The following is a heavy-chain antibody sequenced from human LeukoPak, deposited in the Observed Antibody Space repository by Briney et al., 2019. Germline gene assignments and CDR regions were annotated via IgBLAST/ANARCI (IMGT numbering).Heavy chain of an antibody. V-gene: IGHV3-30*18. Sequence: GGSLRLSCAASGFTFSSYGMHWVRQAPGKGLEWVAVISYDGSNKYYADSVKGRFTISRDNSKNTLYLQMNSLRAEDTAVYYCAKGEIGIIAVAGFDYWGQGTLVTVSS. CDR2: ISYDGSNK. CDR1: GFTFSSYG. CDR3: AKGEIGIIAVAGFDY. D-gene: IGHD6-19*01. J-gene: IGHJ4*02.